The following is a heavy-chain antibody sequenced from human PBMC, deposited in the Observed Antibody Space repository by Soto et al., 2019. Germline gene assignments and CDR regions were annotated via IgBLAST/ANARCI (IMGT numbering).Heavy chain of an antibody. CDR2: ISYAGTNK. V-gene: IGHV3-30-3*01. CDR1: GFTFKNFA. Sequence: GGSLRLSCSASGFTFKNFAMHWVRQAPGKGLEWAAVISYAGTNKYYADSVKGRFTMSRDDSENTVYLQMNSLRVEDTAVYFCARDRGSGLRDFDYWGQGTLVTVSS. J-gene: IGHJ4*02. CDR3: ARDRGSGLRDFDY. D-gene: IGHD6-19*01.